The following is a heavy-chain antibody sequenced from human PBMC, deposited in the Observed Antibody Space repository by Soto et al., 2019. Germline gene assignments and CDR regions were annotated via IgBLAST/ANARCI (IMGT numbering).Heavy chain of an antibody. J-gene: IGHJ6*02. V-gene: IGHV1-18*01. D-gene: IGHD3-16*01. CDR2: INTYNGNT. CDR3: AMVDVYVTPSPQDV. Sequence: QVQLVQSRAEVKNPGASVKVSCKASGYSFTRYGIAWARQAPGQGLEWMGWINTYNGNTNYAQNPPGRVTLTTDTSTSTAYMELTSLRSNDTAIYYCAMVDVYVTPSPQDVWGQGTTVIVSS. CDR1: GYSFTRYG.